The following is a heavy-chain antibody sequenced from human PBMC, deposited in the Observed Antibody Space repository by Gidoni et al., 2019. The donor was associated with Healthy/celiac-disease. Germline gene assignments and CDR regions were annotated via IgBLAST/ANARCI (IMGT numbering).Heavy chain of an antibody. J-gene: IGHJ4*02. CDR1: GGSFSGYY. D-gene: IGHD3-3*01. CDR3: ARGIRWLKLRGRYFDY. V-gene: IGHV4-34*01. Sequence: QVQLQQCGAGLLKPSETLSLTCAVYGGSFSGYYWSWIRQPPGKGLEWIGEINHSGSTNYNPSLKSRVTISVDTSKNQFSLKLSSVTAADTAVYYCARGIRWLKLRGRYFDYWGQGTLVTVSS. CDR2: INHSGST.